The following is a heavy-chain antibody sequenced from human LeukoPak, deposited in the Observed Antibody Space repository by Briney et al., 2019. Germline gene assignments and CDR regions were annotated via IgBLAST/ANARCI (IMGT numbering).Heavy chain of an antibody. J-gene: IGHJ3*02. CDR2: IYYIGST. CDR3: ARRSLCSSTSCAAYDAFDI. D-gene: IGHD2-2*01. CDR1: GGSISSYY. Sequence: SETLSLTCTVPGGSISSYYWSWIRQPPRKGLDWIGYIYYIGSTNYNPYFKSRVTISVDTSKNQFSLKLSSVTAADTAVYYCARRSLCSSTSCAAYDAFDIWGQGTMVTVSS. V-gene: IGHV4-59*08.